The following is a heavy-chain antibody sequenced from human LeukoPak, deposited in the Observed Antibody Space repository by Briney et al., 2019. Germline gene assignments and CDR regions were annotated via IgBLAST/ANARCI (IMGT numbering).Heavy chain of an antibody. CDR2: INHSGST. CDR1: GGSFSGYC. V-gene: IGHV4-34*01. D-gene: IGHD6-13*01. CDR3: ARGVAAAGPDYYYYYMDV. Sequence: PSETPSLTCAVYGGSFSGYCWSWIRQPPGKGLEWIGEINHSGSTNYNPSLKSRVTISVDTSKNQFSLKLSSVTAADTAVYYCARGVAAAGPDYYYYYMDVWGKGTTVTVSS. J-gene: IGHJ6*03.